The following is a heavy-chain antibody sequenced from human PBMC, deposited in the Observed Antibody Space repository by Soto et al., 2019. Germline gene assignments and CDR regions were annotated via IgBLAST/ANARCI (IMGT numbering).Heavy chain of an antibody. CDR2: INAYNGNT. Sequence: VKVSCKASGYTFTSYGISWVRQAPGQGLEWMGWINAYNGNTNYAQKLQGRVTMTEDTSTNTAYMELRSLRSDDTAVYYCATAAGTPYYYYGMDVWGQGTRVTVSS. CDR1: GYTFTSYG. D-gene: IGHD6-13*01. CDR3: ATAAGTPYYYYGMDV. J-gene: IGHJ6*02. V-gene: IGHV1-18*01.